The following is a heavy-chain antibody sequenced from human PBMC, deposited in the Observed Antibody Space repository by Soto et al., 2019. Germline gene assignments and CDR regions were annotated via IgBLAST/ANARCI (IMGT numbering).Heavy chain of an antibody. CDR1: GFTFSSYG. CDR2: ISYDGSNK. Sequence: GGSLRLSCAASGFTFSSYGMHWVRQAPGKGLEWVAVISYDGSNKYYADSVKGRFTISRDNSKNTLYLQMNSLRAEDTAVYYCAKASPKPRYHFDYWGQGTLVTVSS. V-gene: IGHV3-30*18. J-gene: IGHJ4*02. D-gene: IGHD1-1*01. CDR3: AKASPKPRYHFDY.